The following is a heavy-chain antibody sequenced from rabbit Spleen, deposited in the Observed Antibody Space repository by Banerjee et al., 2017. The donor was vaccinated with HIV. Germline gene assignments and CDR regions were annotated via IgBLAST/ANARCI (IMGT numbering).Heavy chain of an antibody. J-gene: IGHJ6*01. CDR1: GFDFSSYG. CDR3: ARDTGTSFSTYGMDL. D-gene: IGHD8-1*01. Sequence: QEQLVESGGGLVQPGGSLKLSCKASGFDFSSYGVSWVRQAPGKGLEWIGCIATGSSGFTYYASWAKGRFTCSKASSTTVTLQMTSLTAADTATYFCARDTGTSFSTYGMDLWGQGTLVTVS. CDR2: IATGSSGFT. V-gene: IGHV1S45*01.